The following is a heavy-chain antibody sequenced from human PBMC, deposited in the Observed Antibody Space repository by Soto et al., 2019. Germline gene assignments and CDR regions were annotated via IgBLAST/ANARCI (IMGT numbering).Heavy chain of an antibody. D-gene: IGHD1-26*01. V-gene: IGHV1-69*01. CDR2: IIPIFGTA. CDR3: ARRKIPGGVGATEHHYYYHGMDV. J-gene: IGHJ6*02. Sequence: QVQLVQSGAEVKKPGSSVKVSCKASGGTFSSYAISWVRQAPGQGLEWMGGIIPIFGTANYAQKFQGRVTITADESPHHPHMDLHCLDSEDPAVFYCARRKIPGGVGATEHHYYYHGMDVWGQGTTVTVSS. CDR1: GGTFSSYA.